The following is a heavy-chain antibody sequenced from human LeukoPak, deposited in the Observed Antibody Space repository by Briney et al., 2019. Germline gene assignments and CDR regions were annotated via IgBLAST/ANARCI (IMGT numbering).Heavy chain of an antibody. Sequence: SETLSLTCTVSGGSISSSSYYWSWIRQPAGKGLEWIGRIYTSGSTNYNPSLKSRVTISVDTSKNQFSLKLSSVTAADTAVYYCARNSCPSGTCYDNRGYFDYWGQGTLVTVSS. V-gene: IGHV4-61*02. CDR2: IYTSGST. D-gene: IGHD2-15*01. CDR3: ARNSCPSGTCYDNRGYFDY. CDR1: GGSISSSSYY. J-gene: IGHJ4*02.